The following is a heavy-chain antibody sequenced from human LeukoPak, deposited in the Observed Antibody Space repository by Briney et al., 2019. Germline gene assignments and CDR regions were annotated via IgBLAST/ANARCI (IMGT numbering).Heavy chain of an antibody. CDR1: GGSISSTSYY. J-gene: IGHJ2*01. CDR2: IYYSGGT. D-gene: IGHD2-2*01. Sequence: SETLSLTCTVSGGSISSTSYYWGWIRQPPGKGLEWIGSIYYSGGTYYNPSLKGRVTISVDTSKNQFSLKLSSVTAADTAVYYCARGVRKYFDLWGRGTLVTVSS. CDR3: ARGVRKYFDL. V-gene: IGHV4-39*07.